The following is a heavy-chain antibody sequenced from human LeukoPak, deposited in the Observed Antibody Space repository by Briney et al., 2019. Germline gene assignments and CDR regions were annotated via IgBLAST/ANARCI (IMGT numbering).Heavy chain of an antibody. CDR1: GFTFSSYS. D-gene: IGHD1-26*01. Sequence: GGSLRLSCAASGFTFSSYSMNWVRQAPGKGLEWVSYISSSSSTIYYADSVKGRFTISRDNAKNSLYLQMNSLKASDTAMYYCARTRGSKAPGIVGTTRYYYYGMDVWGQGTTVTVSS. V-gene: IGHV3-48*01. CDR2: ISSSSSTI. J-gene: IGHJ6*02. CDR3: ARTRGSKAPGIVGTTRYYYYGMDV.